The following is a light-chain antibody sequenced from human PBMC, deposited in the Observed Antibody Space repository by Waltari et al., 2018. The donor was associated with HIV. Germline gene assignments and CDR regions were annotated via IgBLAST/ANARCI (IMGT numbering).Light chain of an antibody. CDR3: QSFDKSLRGTGV. CDR2: RNG. V-gene: IGLV1-40*01. CDR1: RSHLCTGSA. J-gene: IGLJ2*01. Sequence: HSVLTQPPSVSGSPWHKVTVSSTESRSHLCTGSAVHCYQQFPGTAPNPPGSRNGKGPSGDPDRYSGYKAGTSASLAITGLQAEDEADYYCQSFDKSLRGTGVFGGGTKVSGL.